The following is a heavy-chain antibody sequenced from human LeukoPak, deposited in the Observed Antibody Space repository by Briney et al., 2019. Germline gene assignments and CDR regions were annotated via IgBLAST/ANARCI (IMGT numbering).Heavy chain of an antibody. J-gene: IGHJ4*02. CDR2: IIPIFGTA. V-gene: IGHV1-69*05. D-gene: IGHD5-12*01. CDR1: GGTFSSYA. CDR3: ARLRGYSGYDLGDYFDY. Sequence: SVKVSCKASGGTFSSYAISWVRQAPGQGLEWMGRIIPIFGTANYAQKFQGRVRITTDESTSTAYMELSSLRSEDTAVYYCARLRGYSGYDLGDYFDYWGQGTLVTVSS.